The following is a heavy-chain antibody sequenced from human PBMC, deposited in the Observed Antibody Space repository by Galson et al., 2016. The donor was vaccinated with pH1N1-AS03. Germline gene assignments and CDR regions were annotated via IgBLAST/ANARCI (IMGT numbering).Heavy chain of an antibody. CDR3: ARGWYDIWTGYLVDPFDY. D-gene: IGHD3-9*01. CDR2: INIDGSST. Sequence: SLRLSCAASGFPFSTYWMHWVRHVPGKGPVWISRINIDGSSTDYADSVKGRFTISRDNAKEMVYLQMNRLRADDTAVYYCARGWYDIWTGYLVDPFDYWGQGALVTVSS. J-gene: IGHJ4*02. CDR1: GFPFSTYW. V-gene: IGHV3-74*01.